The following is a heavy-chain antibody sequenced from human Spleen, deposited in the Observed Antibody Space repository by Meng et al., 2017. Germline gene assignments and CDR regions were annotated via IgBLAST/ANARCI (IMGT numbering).Heavy chain of an antibody. V-gene: IGHV4-59*08. CDR2: IYNRGNT. CDR3: ARGELQWLVPRWFDP. D-gene: IGHD6-19*01. CDR1: GGSISTYY. Sequence: SETLSLTCTVSGGSISTYYWNWVRQSPGKGLEWIGYIYNRGNTNYNPSLKSRVTISVDTSKNQFSLKLSSVTAADTAVYYCARGELQWLVPRWFDPWGQGTLVTVSS. J-gene: IGHJ5*02.